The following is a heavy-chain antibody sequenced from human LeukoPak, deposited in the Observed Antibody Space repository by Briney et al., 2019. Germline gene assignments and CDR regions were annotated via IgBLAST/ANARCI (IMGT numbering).Heavy chain of an antibody. Sequence: GGSLRLSCATSGFTFSSYWMSWVRQAPGKGLEWVANIKQDGSEKYYVDSVKGRFTISRDNAKNTLYLQMNSLRAEDTAVYYCARNGNGAIYFYSYYMDVWGKGTTVTVSS. V-gene: IGHV3-7*01. CDR1: GFTFSSYW. CDR3: ARNGNGAIYFYSYYMDV. D-gene: IGHD1-26*01. CDR2: IKQDGSEK. J-gene: IGHJ6*03.